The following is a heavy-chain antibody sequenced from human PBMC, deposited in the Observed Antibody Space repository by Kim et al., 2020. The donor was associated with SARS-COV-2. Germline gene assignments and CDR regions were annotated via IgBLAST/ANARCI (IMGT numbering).Heavy chain of an antibody. Sequence: GGSLRLSCAASGFTFSSYWMSWVRQAPGKGLEWVANIKQDGSEKYYVDSVKGRFTISRDNAKNSLYLQMNSLRAEDTAVYYCARVVYYYDSSAYRQYYFDYWGQGTLVTVSS. CDR1: GFTFSSYW. J-gene: IGHJ4*02. CDR3: ARVVYYYDSSAYRQYYFDY. V-gene: IGHV3-7*01. D-gene: IGHD3-22*01. CDR2: IKQDGSEK.